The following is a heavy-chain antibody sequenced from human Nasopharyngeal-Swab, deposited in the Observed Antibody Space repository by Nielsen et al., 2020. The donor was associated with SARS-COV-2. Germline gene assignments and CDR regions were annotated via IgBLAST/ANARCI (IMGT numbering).Heavy chain of an antibody. J-gene: IGHJ4*02. CDR1: GFTFSDYY. CDR3: AGDGYSSSWTQGPHFDY. CDR2: ISSSGSTI. D-gene: IGHD6-13*01. Sequence: GESLKISCAASGFTFSDYYMSWIRQAPGKGLEWVSYISSSGSTIYYADSVKGRFTISRDNAKNSLYLQMNSLRAEDTAVYYCAGDGYSSSWTQGPHFDYWGQGTLVTVSS. V-gene: IGHV3-11*01.